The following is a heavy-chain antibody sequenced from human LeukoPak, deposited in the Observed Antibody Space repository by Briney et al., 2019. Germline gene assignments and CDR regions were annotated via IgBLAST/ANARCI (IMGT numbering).Heavy chain of an antibody. D-gene: IGHD3-10*01. CDR1: GFTFSSYW. CDR2: INSDGSST. J-gene: IGHJ3*02. V-gene: IGHV3-74*01. Sequence: QPGGSLRLSCAASGFTFSSYWMHWVRHDPGKGLVWVSRINSDGSSTTYADSVKGRFTISRDNAKNTLYLQMNSLRAEDTAVYYCARDVYYGSGSYSNDAFDIWGQGTMVTASS. CDR3: ARDVYYGSGSYSNDAFDI.